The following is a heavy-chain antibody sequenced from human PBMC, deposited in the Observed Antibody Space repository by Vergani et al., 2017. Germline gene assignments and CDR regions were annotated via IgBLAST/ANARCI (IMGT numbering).Heavy chain of an antibody. CDR2: TSFDGSSK. Sequence: VQLVESGGGLVQPGRSLRLSCAASGLTFSSYAMSWVRQAPGKGLEWVAVTSFDGSSKYYADSVKGRFTISRDNSKNTLYLQMNSLRAEDTALYYCAKDHGRYYYYYGMDVWGQGTTVTVSS. CDR3: AKDHGRYYYYYGMDV. D-gene: IGHD3-9*01. CDR1: GLTFSSYA. J-gene: IGHJ6*02. V-gene: IGHV3-30*18.